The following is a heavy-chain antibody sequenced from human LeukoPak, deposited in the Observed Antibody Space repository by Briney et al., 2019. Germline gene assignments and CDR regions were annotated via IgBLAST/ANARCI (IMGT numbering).Heavy chain of an antibody. D-gene: IGHD3-10*01. CDR1: GYRFTSYW. V-gene: IGHV5-51*01. J-gene: IGHJ6*02. CDR3: ARLGGITMVRGVIHDGMDV. CDR2: IYPGDSDT. Sequence: GASLQISCKGSGYRFTSYWIGWVRQMPGKGLEWMGIIYPGDSDTRYSPSFQGQVTISADKSISTAYLQWSSLKASDTAMYYCARLGGITMVRGVIHDGMDVWGQGTTVTVSS.